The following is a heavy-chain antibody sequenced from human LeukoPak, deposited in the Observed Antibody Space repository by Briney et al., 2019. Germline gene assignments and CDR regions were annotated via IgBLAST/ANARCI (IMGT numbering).Heavy chain of an antibody. V-gene: IGHV1-58*01. CDR3: ATTSMVRGVAYGMDV. CDR2: IVVGSGNT. Sequence: AASVKVSCKASGFTFTSSAAQWVRQARGQRLEWIGWIVVGSGNTNYAQKFQERVSITRDMSTSTAYMELSSLRSEDTAVYYCATTSMVRGVAYGMDVWGQGTTVTVSS. CDR1: GFTFTSSA. D-gene: IGHD3-10*01. J-gene: IGHJ6*02.